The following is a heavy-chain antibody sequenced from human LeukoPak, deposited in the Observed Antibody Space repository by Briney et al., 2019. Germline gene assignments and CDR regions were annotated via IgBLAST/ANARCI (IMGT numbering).Heavy chain of an antibody. CDR3: ARLPLLDHSGYYSI. CDR1: GDSVSSGSYY. J-gene: IGHJ4*02. CDR2: MMYSGNT. D-gene: IGHD3-22*01. Sequence: SETLSLTCTVSGDSVSSGSYYWGWIRLPPGKGLEWLGNMMYSGNTYHNPSLKSRVFMSVDRSKNQFSLELNSVTAADTAVYYCARLPLLDHSGYYSIWGQGTLVTVSS. V-gene: IGHV4-39*01.